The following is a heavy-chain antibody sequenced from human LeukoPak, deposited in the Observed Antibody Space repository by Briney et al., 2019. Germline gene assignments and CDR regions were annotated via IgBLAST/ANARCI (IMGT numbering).Heavy chain of an antibody. J-gene: IGHJ4*02. CDR1: GFTFSSYG. D-gene: IGHD3-9*01. CDR2: ISYDGSNK. V-gene: IGHV3-30*18. CDR3: AKEGGRLRYFDWLLPAYYFDY. Sequence: GGSLRLSCSASGFTFSSYGMDWVRQAPGKGLEWVAVISYDGSNKYYADSVKGRFTISRDNSKNTLYLQMNSLRAEDTAVYYCAKEGGRLRYFDWLLPAYYFDYWGQGTLVTVSS.